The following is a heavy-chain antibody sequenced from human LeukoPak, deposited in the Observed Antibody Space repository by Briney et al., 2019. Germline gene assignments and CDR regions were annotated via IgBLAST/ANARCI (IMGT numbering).Heavy chain of an antibody. CDR2: INPNTGGT. D-gene: IGHD5-18*01. Sequence: ASVKVSCKASGYTFTGYYVHWVRQAPGQGLAWMGWINPNTGGTNYAQKFQGRVTMTRDTSISTAYMELSRLRSDDTAVYYCARGPYDRYTAMPYYFDYWGQGTLVTVSS. CDR1: GYTFTGYY. V-gene: IGHV1-2*02. J-gene: IGHJ4*02. CDR3: ARGPYDRYTAMPYYFDY.